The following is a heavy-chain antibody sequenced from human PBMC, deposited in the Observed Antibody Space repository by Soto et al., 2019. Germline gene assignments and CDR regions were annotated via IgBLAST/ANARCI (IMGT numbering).Heavy chain of an antibody. CDR3: GILTGDPLGMDV. CDR2: IYYSGST. CDR1: GGSISRSTFY. V-gene: IGHV4-39*02. Sequence: LQLQESGPGLVKPSETLSLTCAVSGGSISRSTFYWGWIRQPPGKGLEWIGSIYYSGSTYYNPSLKSRVTISVDASKNHFSLKLSSVTAADTAVYCCGILTGDPLGMDVWGQGTTVTVSS. J-gene: IGHJ6*02. D-gene: IGHD3-9*01.